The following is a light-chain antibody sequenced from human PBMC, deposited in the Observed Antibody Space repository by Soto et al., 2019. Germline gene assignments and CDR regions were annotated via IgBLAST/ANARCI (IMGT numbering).Light chain of an antibody. CDR2: DSS. J-gene: IGKJ1*01. V-gene: IGKV3-20*01. CDR3: HLYGSPWT. CDR1: QSFSSAY. Sequence: VLTQSPGTLSLSPGETATLSCRASQSFSSAYVAWYQQKPGQAPRLLIYDSSNRATGIPDRFSGSGSGTDFTLIISRLEPEDFAVYYCHLYGSPWTFGPGTKVDIK.